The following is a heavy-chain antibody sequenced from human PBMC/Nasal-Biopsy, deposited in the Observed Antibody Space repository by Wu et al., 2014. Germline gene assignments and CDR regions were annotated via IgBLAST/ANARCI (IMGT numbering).Heavy chain of an antibody. CDR3: ARGNGVWFGAHLDY. CDR1: GGSISSGSYY. Sequence: TLSLTCTVSGGSISSGSYYWSWIRQPAGKGLEWIGYISDSGRTNSNPSLKSRVTISVDTSKNQFSLKLSTVTAADTAVYYCARGNGVWFGAHLDYWGQGTLVTVSS. D-gene: IGHD3-10*01. J-gene: IGHJ4*02. CDR2: ISDSGRT. V-gene: IGHV4-61*09.